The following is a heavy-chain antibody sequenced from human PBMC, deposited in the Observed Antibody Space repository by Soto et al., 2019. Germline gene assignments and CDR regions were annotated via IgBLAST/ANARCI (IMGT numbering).Heavy chain of an antibody. CDR1: GFTFGNYG. Sequence: GSLRLSCAASGFTFGNYGMHWVRQAPGKGLEWVAVIWFDGNKQHYAGSVKGRFTISRDNSKNTLYLQMSSLRAEDTAVYYCVKDGSSGWPYYYGMDVWGQGTTVTVSS. J-gene: IGHJ6*02. V-gene: IGHV3-30*02. CDR3: VKDGSSGWPYYYGMDV. CDR2: IWFDGNKQ. D-gene: IGHD6-19*01.